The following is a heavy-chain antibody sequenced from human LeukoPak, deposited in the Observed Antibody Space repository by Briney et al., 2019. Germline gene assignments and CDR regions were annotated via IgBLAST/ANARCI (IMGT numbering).Heavy chain of an antibody. Sequence: PGGSLRLSCAASGFTFSSYGMHWVRQAPGKGLEWVAVISYDGSNKYYADSVKGRFTISRDNSKNTLYLQMNSLRAEDTAVYYCARDGEWELLGEIDYWGQGTLVTVSS. CDR1: GFTFSSYG. J-gene: IGHJ4*02. CDR2: ISYDGSNK. V-gene: IGHV3-30*03. CDR3: ARDGEWELLGEIDY. D-gene: IGHD1-26*01.